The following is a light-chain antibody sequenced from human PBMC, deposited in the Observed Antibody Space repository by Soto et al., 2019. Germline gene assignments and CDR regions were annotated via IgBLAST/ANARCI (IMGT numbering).Light chain of an antibody. CDR3: AAWDDSLNGYV. Sequence: QSVLAQRRAASGRPARGVTIPCSESSSNIGSNTVNWYQQLPGTAPKLLIYSNNQRPSGVPDRFSGSKSGTSASLAISGLQSEDEADYYCAAWDDSLNGYVFGTGTKVTVL. V-gene: IGLV1-44*01. CDR2: SNN. CDR1: SSNIGSNT. J-gene: IGLJ1*01.